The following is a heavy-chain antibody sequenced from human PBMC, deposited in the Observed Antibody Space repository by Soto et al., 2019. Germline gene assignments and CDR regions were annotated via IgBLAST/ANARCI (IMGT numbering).Heavy chain of an antibody. J-gene: IGHJ3*02. CDR1: GGSVSSGSYN. Sequence: SETLSLTCTVSGGSVSSGSYNWSWIRQPPXKGLEWIGYIYYSGSTNYNPSLKSRVTISVDTSKNQFSLKLSSVTAADTAVYYCARGRITMVRGVIDGFDIWGQGTMVTVSS. V-gene: IGHV4-61*01. D-gene: IGHD3-10*01. CDR2: IYYSGST. CDR3: ARGRITMVRGVIDGFDI.